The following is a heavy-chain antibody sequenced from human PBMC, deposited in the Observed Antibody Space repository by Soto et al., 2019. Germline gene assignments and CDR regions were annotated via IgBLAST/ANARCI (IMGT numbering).Heavy chain of an antibody. D-gene: IGHD1-26*01. CDR1: GYSFTSYW. CDR2: IYPGDSDT. Sequence: GESLKISCKVSGYSFTSYWIAWLRQMPGKVLEWMGIIYPGDSDTTYGPSFQGQVTISADKSISTAYLQWSRLKASDTAMYYCARPSTGSYYDYFDSWAQGTLFTVSS. CDR3: ARPSTGSYYDYFDS. V-gene: IGHV5-51*01. J-gene: IGHJ4*02.